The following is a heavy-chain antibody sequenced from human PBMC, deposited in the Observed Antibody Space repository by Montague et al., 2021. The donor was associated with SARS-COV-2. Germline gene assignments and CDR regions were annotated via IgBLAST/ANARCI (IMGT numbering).Heavy chain of an antibody. J-gene: IGHJ6*02. CDR3: ARTSGGAYYYPMDV. D-gene: IGHD2-2*01. CDR2: IYNGGSI. Sequence: SETLSLTCSVSGSSISNYFWSWIRQTPGKGLEWIGYIYNGGSIDYNPSLKSRVTISVDTSKNQFSVKLSSVTAADTAVYYCARTSGGAYYYPMDVWGQGITVTVSS. V-gene: IGHV4-59*01. CDR1: GSSISNYF.